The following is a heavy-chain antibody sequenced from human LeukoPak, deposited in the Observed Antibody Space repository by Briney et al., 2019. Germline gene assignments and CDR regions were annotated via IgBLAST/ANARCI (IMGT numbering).Heavy chain of an antibody. CDR3: AREPGFGELFPYAFDI. V-gene: IGHV4-31*03. CDR2: ICSSGSA. D-gene: IGHD3-10*01. CDR1: GGSISSGVYC. J-gene: IGHJ3*02. Sequence: PSQTLSLTCTVSGGSISSGVYCWSWIRQRPGEGLQWIGYICSSGSAYYNASLKSRVSMSTDTSNNQFSLKLNSVTAADTAVYYCAREPGFGELFPYAFDIWGQGTVVTVSS.